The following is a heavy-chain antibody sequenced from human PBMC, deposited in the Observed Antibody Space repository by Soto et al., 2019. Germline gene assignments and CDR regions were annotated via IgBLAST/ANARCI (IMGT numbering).Heavy chain of an antibody. Sequence: PSETLSLTCTVSGDSVSNHYWNWIRQPAGQGLEWLGRLYNDERTNYNPSLKSRLTMSMDTSKNQFSLKLTSVTAADSAVYFCAREPLAHSYFDFWGQGLLVTVSS. CDR1: GDSVSNHY. CDR2: LYNDERT. CDR3: AREPLAHSYFDF. V-gene: IGHV4-4*07. J-gene: IGHJ4*02.